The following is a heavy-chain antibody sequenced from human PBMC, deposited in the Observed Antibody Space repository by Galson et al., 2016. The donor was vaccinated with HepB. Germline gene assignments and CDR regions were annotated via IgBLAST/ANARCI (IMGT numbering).Heavy chain of an antibody. CDR1: GYYFTAYW. CDR3: ARGDHDGLDV. CDR2: ILPGNSDT. V-gene: IGHV5-51*01. Sequence: QSGAEVKKPGESLKISCKVSGYYFTAYWIGWVRQMPGKGLEWMGMILPGNSDTRYSPSFQGQLTLSVDKSTTTAYLQWSSLKASDTAMYYCARGDHDGLDVWGQGTMVTVSS. D-gene: IGHD1-14*01. J-gene: IGHJ3*01.